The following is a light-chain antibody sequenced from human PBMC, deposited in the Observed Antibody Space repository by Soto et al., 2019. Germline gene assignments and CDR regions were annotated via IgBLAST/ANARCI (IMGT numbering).Light chain of an antibody. J-gene: IGLJ1*01. CDR3: PSSADSLSVGV. CDR2: ANT. Sequence: QAVVTQPPSVSGAPGQRVTISCTGSISNIGAGYDVHWYQHLPGRAPRLLIYANTNRPSGVPDRFSGSKSDTSASLAITGLQAEDEADYYSPSSADSLSVGVFGTGTKLTVL. V-gene: IGLV1-40*01. CDR1: ISNIGAGYD.